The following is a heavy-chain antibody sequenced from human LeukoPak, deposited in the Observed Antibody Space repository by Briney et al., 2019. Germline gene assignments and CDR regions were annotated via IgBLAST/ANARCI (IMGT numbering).Heavy chain of an antibody. CDR1: GFSVSTSE. Sequence: GGSLRLSCAASGFSVSTSEINWVRQAPGKGLEWVSYISSSGTLIHYADSVKGRFTISRDNAKKSVYLQMNSLRVEDTGVYYCARETTGADHWGQGTLVTVSS. D-gene: IGHD1-1*01. CDR3: ARETTGADH. CDR2: ISSSGTLI. J-gene: IGHJ4*02. V-gene: IGHV3-48*03.